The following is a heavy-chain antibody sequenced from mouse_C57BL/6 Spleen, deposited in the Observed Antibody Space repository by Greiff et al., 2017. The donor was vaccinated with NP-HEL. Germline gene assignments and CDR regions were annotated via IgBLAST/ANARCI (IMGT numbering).Heavy chain of an antibody. CDR1: GYTFTDHT. CDR3: ARGYYDYDEEDAWFAY. D-gene: IGHD2-4*01. Sequence: VQLQQSDAELVKPGASVKISCKVSGYTFTDHTIHWMKQRPEQGLEWIGYIYPRDGSTKYNEKFKGKATLTADKSSSTAYMRLNSLTSEDAAVYFCARGYYDYDEEDAWFAYWGQGTLVTVSA. V-gene: IGHV1-78*01. J-gene: IGHJ3*01. CDR2: IYPRDGST.